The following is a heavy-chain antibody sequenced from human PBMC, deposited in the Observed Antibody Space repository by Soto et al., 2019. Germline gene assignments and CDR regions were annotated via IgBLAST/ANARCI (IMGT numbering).Heavy chain of an antibody. CDR3: ARDHDYQNITIFEPRWFDP. Sequence: GASVKVSCKASGYTFTSYAMHWVRQAPGQRLEWMGWINAGNGNTKYSQKFQGRVTITRDTSASTAYMELSGLRSEDTAVYYCARDHDYQNITIFEPRWFDPGTQETFVTISS. CDR2: INAGNGNT. V-gene: IGHV1-3*01. D-gene: IGHD3-3*01. CDR1: GYTFTSYA. J-gene: IGHJ5*02.